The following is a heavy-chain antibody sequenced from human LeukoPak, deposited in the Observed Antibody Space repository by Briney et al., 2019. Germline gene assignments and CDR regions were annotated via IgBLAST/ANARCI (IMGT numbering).Heavy chain of an antibody. D-gene: IGHD3-22*01. CDR3: ARRRPNYYDSSGSIPEVFDY. Sequence: SETLSLTCTVSGSSISSYYWSWIRQPPGKGLEWIGYIYYSGSTNYNPSLKSRVTISVDTSKNQFSLKLSSVTAADTAVYYCARRRPNYYDSSGSIPEVFDYWGQGTLVTVSS. CDR2: IYYSGST. J-gene: IGHJ4*02. V-gene: IGHV4-59*08. CDR1: GSSISSYY.